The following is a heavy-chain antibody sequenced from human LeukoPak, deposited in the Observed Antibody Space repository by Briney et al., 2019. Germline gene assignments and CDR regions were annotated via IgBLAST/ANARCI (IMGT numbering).Heavy chain of an antibody. CDR2: IIPIFGTA. D-gene: IGHD6-19*01. Sequence: SVKVSCKASGGTFSSYAISWVRQAPGQGLEWMGGIIPIFGTANYAQKFQGRVTITADESTSTAYMELSSLRSEDTAVYYCAFGYSSGWPPDYWGQGTLVTVSS. CDR1: GGTFSSYA. CDR3: AFGYSSGWPPDY. V-gene: IGHV1-69*13. J-gene: IGHJ4*02.